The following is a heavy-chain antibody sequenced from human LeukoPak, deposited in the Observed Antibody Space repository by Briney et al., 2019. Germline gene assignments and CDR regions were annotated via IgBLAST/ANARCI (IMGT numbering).Heavy chain of an antibody. Sequence: GGSLRLSCAASGFTFSSHSMNWVRQAPGKGLEWVSYISSSSSTIYYADSVKGRFTISRDNAKNSLYLQMNSLRAEDTAVYYCARDGSSGWTYNWFDPWGQGTLVTVSS. V-gene: IGHV3-48*01. J-gene: IGHJ5*02. CDR3: ARDGSSGWTYNWFDP. D-gene: IGHD6-19*01. CDR2: ISSSSSTI. CDR1: GFTFSSHS.